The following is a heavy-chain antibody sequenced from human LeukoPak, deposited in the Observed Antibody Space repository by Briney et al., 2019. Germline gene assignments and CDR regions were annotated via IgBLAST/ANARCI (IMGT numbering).Heavy chain of an antibody. CDR3: AHYYGSGSYQNRYFDY. CDR1: GFSLSTGGVG. CDR2: IYWDDDK. V-gene: IGHV2-5*02. D-gene: IGHD3-10*01. Sequence: SGPTLVKPTQTLTLTCTLSGFSLSTGGVGVGWIRQPPGKALEWLALIYWDDDKYYSPSLKIRLTITRDTSKNQVVLTMTNVDPVDTGTYFCAHYYGSGSYQNRYFDYWGQGALVTVSS. J-gene: IGHJ4*02.